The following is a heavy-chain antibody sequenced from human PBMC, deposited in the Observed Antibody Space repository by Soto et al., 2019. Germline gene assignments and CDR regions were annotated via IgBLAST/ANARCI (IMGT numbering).Heavy chain of an antibody. CDR3: ARDKAAAGVLYYYYGMDV. Sequence: SETLSLTSTVSGGSISSYYWSWIRQPPGKGLEWIGYIYYSGSTNYNPSLKSRVTISVDTSKNQFSLKLSSVTAADTAVYYCARDKAAAGVLYYYYGMDVWGQGTTVTVSS. CDR1: GGSISSYY. CDR2: IYYSGST. D-gene: IGHD6-13*01. V-gene: IGHV4-59*01. J-gene: IGHJ6*02.